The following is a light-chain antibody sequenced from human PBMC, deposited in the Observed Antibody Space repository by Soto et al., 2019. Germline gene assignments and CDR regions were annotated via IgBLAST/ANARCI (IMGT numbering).Light chain of an antibody. Sequence: QSVLTQPPSASVTPGQRVTISCSGSSSNIGTNTVNWYQQFPGSAPQLLLYNTNQRPSGVPGRFSGSKSGTSASLAISGLQSEDEADYYCAAWDGSLDVVLFGGGTKVTGL. J-gene: IGLJ2*01. V-gene: IGLV1-44*01. CDR3: AAWDGSLDVVL. CDR2: NTN. CDR1: SSNIGTNT.